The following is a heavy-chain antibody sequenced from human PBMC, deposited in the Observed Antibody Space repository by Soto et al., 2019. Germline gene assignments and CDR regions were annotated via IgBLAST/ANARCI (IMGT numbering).Heavy chain of an antibody. CDR3: TTLQPTTVTYYYYYYMDV. D-gene: IGHD4-4*01. CDR2: IKSKTDGGTT. Sequence: SLRLSCAASGFTFSNACMSWVRQAPGKGLEWVGRIKSKTDGGTTDYAAPVKGRFTISRDDSKNTLYLQMNSLKTEDTAVYYCTTLQPTTVTYYYYYYMDVWGKGTTVTVSS. CDR1: GFTFSNAC. J-gene: IGHJ6*03. V-gene: IGHV3-15*01.